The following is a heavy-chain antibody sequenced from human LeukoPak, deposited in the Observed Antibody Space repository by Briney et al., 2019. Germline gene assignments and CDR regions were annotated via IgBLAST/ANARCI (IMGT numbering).Heavy chain of an antibody. CDR2: ISAYNGNT. CDR1: GYTFTSYG. J-gene: IGHJ3*02. CDR3: ARSHYDILTGYPDAFDI. V-gene: IGHV1-18*01. D-gene: IGHD3-9*01. Sequence: GASVKVSCKASGYTFTSYGISWVRQAPGQGLEWMGWISAYNGNTNYAQKLQGRVTMTTDTSTSTAYMELRSLRSDDTAVYYCARSHYDILTGYPDAFDIWGQGTMVTVSS.